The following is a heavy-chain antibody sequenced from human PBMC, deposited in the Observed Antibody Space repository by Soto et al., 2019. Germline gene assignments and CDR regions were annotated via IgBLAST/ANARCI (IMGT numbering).Heavy chain of an antibody. J-gene: IGHJ4*02. V-gene: IGHV3-7*01. CDR2: IKEDGREE. D-gene: IGHD6-25*01. Sequence: EVQLVESGGGLVQPGGSLRLSCAASGLTFSSSCMSWARQAPGKGLQWVAKIKEDGREEYYLDSVKGRFTISRDNAKNPLYLQMNNLTAEDTAVYYCARDLGYQTLDYWGQGTLVTVSS. CDR3: ARDLGYQTLDY. CDR1: GLTFSSSC.